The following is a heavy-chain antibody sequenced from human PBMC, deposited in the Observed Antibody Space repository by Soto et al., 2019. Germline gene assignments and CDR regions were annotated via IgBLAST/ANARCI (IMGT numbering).Heavy chain of an antibody. CDR1: GYTFTSYG. CDR2: ISAYNGNT. D-gene: IGHD3-10*01. CDR3: ARAMVRGVIIGPYGMDV. J-gene: IGHJ6*02. V-gene: IGHV1-18*01. Sequence: ASVKVSCKASGYTFTSYGISWVRQAPGQGLEWMGWISAYNGNTNYAQKLQGRVTMTTDTSTSTAYMELRSLRSDDTAVYYCARAMVRGVIIGPYGMDVWGPGPTVTVS.